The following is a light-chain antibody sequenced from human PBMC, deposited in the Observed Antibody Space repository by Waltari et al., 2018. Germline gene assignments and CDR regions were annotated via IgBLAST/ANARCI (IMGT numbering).Light chain of an antibody. CDR2: DVS. J-gene: IGLJ2*01. CDR1: SSDVGGYDY. CDR3: GSYTSSITLV. V-gene: IGLV2-14*03. Sequence: QSALTQPASVSGSPGQSITISCTGPSSDVGGYDYVSWYQQHPGKAPKLMIFDVSHRPSGVSNRFSGSKSGNTASLTISGLQADDEADYYCGSYTSSITLVFGGGTKLTVL.